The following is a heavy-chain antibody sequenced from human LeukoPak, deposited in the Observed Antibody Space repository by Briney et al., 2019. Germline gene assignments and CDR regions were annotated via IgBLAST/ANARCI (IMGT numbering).Heavy chain of an antibody. D-gene: IGHD1-26*01. CDR1: NDTFTTYD. Sequence: ASVTVSFKSSNDTFTTYDVNWVRQATGLGLEWMGWMNPNSGNTGYAQKFQGRVTMTMNSSISTAYMELTSLTSEDTAVYYCARSTMGARRRYDYWGQGTLVTVSS. J-gene: IGHJ4*02. CDR3: ARSTMGARRRYDY. CDR2: MNPNSGNT. V-gene: IGHV1-8*01.